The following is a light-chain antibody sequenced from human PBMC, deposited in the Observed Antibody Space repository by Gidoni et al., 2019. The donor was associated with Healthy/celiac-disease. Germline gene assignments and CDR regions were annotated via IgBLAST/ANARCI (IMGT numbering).Light chain of an antibody. Sequence: DIVMTHSPLSLSVTPGEPASISCRSSQSLLHSNGYNYLDWYLQKPGQSPQLLIYLGSTRASGVPDRFSGSGSGTDFTLKISRVEAEDVGVYYCMQALQTPYTFGQGTKLEIK. CDR3: MQALQTPYT. V-gene: IGKV2-28*01. CDR1: QSLLHSNGYNY. J-gene: IGKJ2*01. CDR2: LGS.